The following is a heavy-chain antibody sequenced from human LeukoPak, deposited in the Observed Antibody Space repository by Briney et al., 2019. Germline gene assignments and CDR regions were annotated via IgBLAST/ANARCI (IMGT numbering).Heavy chain of an antibody. D-gene: IGHD1-26*01. CDR1: GFTLSSYW. J-gene: IGHJ4*02. V-gene: IGHV3-7*01. CDR3: ARVEGIVGATTFSY. CDR2: IKQDGSEK. Sequence: GGSLRLSCAASGFTLSSYWMSWVRQAPGKGLEWVANIKQDGSEKYYVDSVKGRFTISRDNAKNSLFLQMNSLRAEDTAVYYCARVEGIVGATTFSYWGQGILVTVSS.